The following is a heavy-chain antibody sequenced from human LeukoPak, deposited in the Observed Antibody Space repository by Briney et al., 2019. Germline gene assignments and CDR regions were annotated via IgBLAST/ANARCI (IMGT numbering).Heavy chain of an antibody. J-gene: IGHJ6*03. Sequence: GGSLRLSCAASGFTFSSYEMNWVRQAPGKGLEWVSYISSSSSTIYYADSVKGRFTISRDNAKNSLYLQMNSLRAEDTAVYYCARKVTMIVVVNNSYYYYYYMDVWGKGTTVTVSS. V-gene: IGHV3-48*01. CDR1: GFTFSSYE. CDR2: ISSSSSTI. D-gene: IGHD3-22*01. CDR3: ARKVTMIVVVNNSYYYYYYMDV.